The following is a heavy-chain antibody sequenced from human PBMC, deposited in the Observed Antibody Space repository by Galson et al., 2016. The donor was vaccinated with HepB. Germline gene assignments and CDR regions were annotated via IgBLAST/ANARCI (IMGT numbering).Heavy chain of an antibody. Sequence: SLRLSYAASGFAFRRYAMSWVRQAPGKGLESVSSIPGGGITYYSDPVTGRFVISRDDSKNTVSLQMYRLRAEDTAVYYCVKDRGPYYDKREFDCWGQGTLVTVSS. CDR3: VKDRGPYYDKREFDC. V-gene: IGHV3-23*01. D-gene: IGHD3-22*01. J-gene: IGHJ4*02. CDR2: IPGGGIT. CDR1: GFAFRRYA.